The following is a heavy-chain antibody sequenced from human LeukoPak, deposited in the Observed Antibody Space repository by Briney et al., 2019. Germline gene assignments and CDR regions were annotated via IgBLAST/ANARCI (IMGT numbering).Heavy chain of an antibody. Sequence: SGGSLRLSCAASGFTFSSYWMSWVRQAPGKGLEWVANIKQDGSEKYYVDSVKGRFTISRDNAKNSLYLQMNSLRAEDTAVYYCARTTTDTAMVPFDYWGQGTLVTVSS. D-gene: IGHD5-18*01. CDR1: GFTFSSYW. J-gene: IGHJ4*02. CDR3: ARTTTDTAMVPFDY. CDR2: IKQDGSEK. V-gene: IGHV3-7*01.